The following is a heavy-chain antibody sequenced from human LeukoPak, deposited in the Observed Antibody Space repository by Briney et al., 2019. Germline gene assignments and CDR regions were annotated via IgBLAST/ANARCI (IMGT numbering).Heavy chain of an antibody. Sequence: GRSLRLSCVASGFMFDDYGIHWVRQAPGKGLEWVSGISWNSGSIGYADSVKGRFIISRDNAKNSVYLQMSSLSAEDTAFYYCARATAYCSGGTCSLLGGGAFDLWGQGTMVTVSS. V-gene: IGHV3-9*01. J-gene: IGHJ3*01. CDR3: ARATAYCSGGTCSLLGGGAFDL. D-gene: IGHD2-15*01. CDR2: ISWNSGSI. CDR1: GFMFDDYG.